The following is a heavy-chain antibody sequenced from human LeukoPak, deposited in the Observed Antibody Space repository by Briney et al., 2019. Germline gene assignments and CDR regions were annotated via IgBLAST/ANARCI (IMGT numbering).Heavy chain of an antibody. D-gene: IGHD6-6*01. V-gene: IGHV3-23*01. CDR1: GFTFSSYA. CDR3: AKTWVEYSSSYYFDY. Sequence: GGSLSLSCAASGFTFSSYAMSWVRQAPGKGLEWVSAISGSGGSTYYADSVKGRFTISRDNSKNTLYLQMNSLRAEDTAVYYCAKTWVEYSSSYYFDYWGQGTLVTVSS. J-gene: IGHJ4*02. CDR2: ISGSGGST.